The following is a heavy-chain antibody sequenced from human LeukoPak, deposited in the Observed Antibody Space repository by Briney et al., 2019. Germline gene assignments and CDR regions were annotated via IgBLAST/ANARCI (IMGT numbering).Heavy chain of an antibody. D-gene: IGHD3-10*01. V-gene: IGHV4-34*01. J-gene: IGHJ4*02. CDR3: ARRYGSGSYYKSEAAYYFDY. Sequence: SETLSLTCAVYGGSFSGYYWSWIRQPPGKGLEWIGEINHSGSTNYNPSLKSRVTISVDTSKNQFSLKLSSVTAADTAVYYCARRYGSGSYYKSEAAYYFDYWGQGTLVTVSS. CDR1: GGSFSGYY. CDR2: INHSGST.